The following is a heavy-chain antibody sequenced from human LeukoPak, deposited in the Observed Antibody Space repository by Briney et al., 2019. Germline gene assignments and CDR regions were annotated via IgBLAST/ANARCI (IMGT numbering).Heavy chain of an antibody. CDR3: GVYGGDWRFDY. D-gene: IGHD2-21*02. V-gene: IGHV4-34*01. CDR1: NGFDSYY. CDR2: ITYRGSG. Sequence: SETLSLTCAVYNGFDSYYMTIVRQPPGKGLEWVGEITYRGSGNYNPSLKGRATISINVSQRQFSLSLRSVTAADTATYYCGVYGGDWRFDYWGQGTLVTVSS. J-gene: IGHJ4*02.